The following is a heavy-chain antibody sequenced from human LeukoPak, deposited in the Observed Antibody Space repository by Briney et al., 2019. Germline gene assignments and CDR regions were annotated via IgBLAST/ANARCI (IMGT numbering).Heavy chain of an antibody. CDR3: SANFGF. J-gene: IGHJ4*02. V-gene: IGHV3-33*01. CDR1: GFTFTNYG. D-gene: IGHD1-7*01. Sequence: GGSLRLSRAASGFTFTNYGMHWVRQAPGKGLEWVAVIWYDGSNQYYADSVKGRFTISRDNSKNTLYLQMNSLRAEDTAVYYCSANFGFWGQGTLVTVSS. CDR2: IWYDGSNQ.